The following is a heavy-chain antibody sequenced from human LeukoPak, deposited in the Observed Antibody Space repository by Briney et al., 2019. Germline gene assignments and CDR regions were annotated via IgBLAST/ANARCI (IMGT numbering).Heavy chain of an antibody. CDR1: GYTFTGYY. D-gene: IGHD6-13*01. V-gene: IGHV1-2*02. J-gene: IGHJ4*02. Sequence: ASVKVSCKASGYTFTGYYMHWVRQAPGQGLEWMGWINPNSGGTNYAQKFQGRVTMTRDTSISTAYMELSRLRSDDTAVYYCARHDGAAAKDVDYWGQGTLVTVSS. CDR2: INPNSGGT. CDR3: ARHDGAAAKDVDY.